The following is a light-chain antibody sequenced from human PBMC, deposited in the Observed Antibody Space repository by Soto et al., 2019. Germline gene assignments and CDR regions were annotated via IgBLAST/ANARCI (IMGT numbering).Light chain of an antibody. CDR2: AAS. V-gene: IGKV1-39*01. J-gene: IGKJ2*01. CDR1: QSISVY. CDR3: QQSYITPYT. Sequence: DIQMPQSPSSLSASVGDTVTITCRASQSISVYLNWYQQKPGKVPKLLIYAASNLQSGVPSSFSGSGSETDFALTISSLQPEDFATYYCQQSYITPYTFGQGTKLQIK.